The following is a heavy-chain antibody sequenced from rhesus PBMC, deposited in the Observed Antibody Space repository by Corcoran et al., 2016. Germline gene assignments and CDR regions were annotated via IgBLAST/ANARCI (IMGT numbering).Heavy chain of an antibody. CDR3: ARAYSGSLYWYFDL. V-gene: IGHV4-80*01. D-gene: IGHD6-25*01. CDR1: GGSFSSYW. CDR2: INGNSGNP. Sequence: QVQLQESGPGLVKPSETLSPTCAVPGGSFSSYWWSWIRQPPGKGLEWSGEINGNSGNPNYNPSPKSRVTISKDASKNQFSMKLSCGTAADTAVYYWARAYSGSLYWYFDLWGPGTPITISS. J-gene: IGHJ2*01.